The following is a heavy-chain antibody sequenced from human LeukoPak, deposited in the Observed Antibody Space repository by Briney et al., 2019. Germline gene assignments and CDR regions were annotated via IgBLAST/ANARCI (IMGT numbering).Heavy chain of an antibody. J-gene: IGHJ3*02. CDR1: GGSISSGGYS. D-gene: IGHD2-2*01. CDR2: IYHSGST. V-gene: IGHV4-30-2*01. Sequence: SETLSLTCAVSGGSISSGGYSWSWIRQPPGKGLEWIGYIYHSGSTYYNPSLKSRVTISVDRSKNQFSLKLSSVTAADTAVYYCARVRNSSSTSCYLYAFDIWGQGTMVTVSS. CDR3: ARVRNSSSTSCYLYAFDI.